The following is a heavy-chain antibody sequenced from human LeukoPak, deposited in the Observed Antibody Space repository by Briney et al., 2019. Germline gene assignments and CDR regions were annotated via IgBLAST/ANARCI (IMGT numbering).Heavy chain of an antibody. CDR3: ARSYCSSTSCYNPFDY. CDR1: GYSFTSYW. D-gene: IGHD2-2*02. J-gene: IGHJ4*02. V-gene: IGHV5-51*01. Sequence: GESLKISCKGSGYSFTSYWIGWVRQMPGKGLEWMGIIYPGDSDTRYSPSFQGQVTISADKSISTAYLQWSSLKASDTAMYYCARSYCSSTSCYNPFDYWGQGTPVTVSS. CDR2: IYPGDSDT.